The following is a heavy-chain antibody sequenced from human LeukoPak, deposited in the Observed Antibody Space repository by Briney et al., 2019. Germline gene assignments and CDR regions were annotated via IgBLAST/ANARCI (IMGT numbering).Heavy chain of an antibody. V-gene: IGHV3-66*01. D-gene: IGHD3-22*01. J-gene: IGHJ4*02. Sequence: GGSLRLSCAGPGFTFSIYSLNWVRQAPGKGLEWVSVIYSGGNTYYADSVKGRFTISRDDSKNTLYLQMNSLKTEDTAVYYCTTGHYYDSSVTQGVDYWGQGTLVTVSS. CDR2: IYSGGNT. CDR1: GFTFSIYS. CDR3: TTGHYYDSSVTQGVDY.